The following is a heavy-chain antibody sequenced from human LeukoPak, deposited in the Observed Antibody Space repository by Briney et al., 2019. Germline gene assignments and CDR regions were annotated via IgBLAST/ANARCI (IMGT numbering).Heavy chain of an antibody. J-gene: IGHJ4*02. CDR1: GGSVSSGSYY. Sequence: SETLSLTCTVSGGSVSSGSYYWSWIRQPPGKGLEWIGYIYYSGSTNYNPSLKSRVTISVDTSKNQFSLKLSSVTAADTAVYYCASGSESTSCSHWGQGTLVTVSS. D-gene: IGHD2-2*01. V-gene: IGHV4-61*01. CDR3: ASGSESTSCSH. CDR2: IYYSGST.